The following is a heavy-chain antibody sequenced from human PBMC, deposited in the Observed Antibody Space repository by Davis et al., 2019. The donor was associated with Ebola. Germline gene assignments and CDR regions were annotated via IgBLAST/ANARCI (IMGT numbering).Heavy chain of an antibody. V-gene: IGHV1-18*01. CDR2: ISGHSDNP. CDR3: ARGPSYDMGVIGAFDI. D-gene: IGHD3-16*01. J-gene: IGHJ3*02. CDR1: GYTFTRHA. Sequence: AASVKVSCKASGYTFTRHAISWVRQAPGEGPEWLAWISGHSDNPKYAPKVQDRVAVTTDRSTNTAYLELRSLRSDDTAVYYCARGPSYDMGVIGAFDIWGQGTLVTVSS.